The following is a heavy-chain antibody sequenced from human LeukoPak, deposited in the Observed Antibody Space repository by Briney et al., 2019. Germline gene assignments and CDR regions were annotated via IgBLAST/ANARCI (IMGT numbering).Heavy chain of an antibody. CDR2: ISSSGSTI. CDR1: RFTFSSYE. V-gene: IGHV3-48*03. Sequence: PGGSLRLSCAASRFTFSSYEMNWVRQAPGKGLVCDSYISSSGSTIYYADSVKGRFTISRDNAKNSLYLQMNSLRAEDTAVYYCAELGITMIGGVWGKGTTVTISS. CDR3: AELGITMIGGV. D-gene: IGHD3-10*02. J-gene: IGHJ6*04.